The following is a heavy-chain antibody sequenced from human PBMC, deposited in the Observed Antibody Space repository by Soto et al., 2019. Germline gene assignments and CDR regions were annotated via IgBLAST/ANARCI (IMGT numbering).Heavy chain of an antibody. CDR2: IYYSGST. J-gene: IGHJ5*02. CDR3: ARPLFGRGNWFDP. Sequence: SETLSLTCTVSGGSISSSSYYWGWIRQPPGKGLEWIGYIYYSGSTNYNPSLKSRVTISVDTSENQFSLKLSSVTAADTAVYYCARPLFGRGNWFDPWGQGTLVTVSS. D-gene: IGHD3-10*01. CDR1: GGSISSSSYY. V-gene: IGHV4-39*07.